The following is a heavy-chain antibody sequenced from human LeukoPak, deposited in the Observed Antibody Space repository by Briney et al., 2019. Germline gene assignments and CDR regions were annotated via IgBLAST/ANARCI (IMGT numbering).Heavy chain of an antibody. D-gene: IGHD3-16*01. Sequence: GGSLRLSCAASGFTFDDYTIHWVRQPPEKGLEWVSLITWDSGSSFYADSVRGRFTISRDNSMNSLYLQMNSLRTEDTALYYCTKESGGGFDYWGQGTLVTVSS. J-gene: IGHJ4*02. CDR3: TKESGGGFDY. CDR2: ITWDSGSS. V-gene: IGHV3-43*01. CDR1: GFTFDDYT.